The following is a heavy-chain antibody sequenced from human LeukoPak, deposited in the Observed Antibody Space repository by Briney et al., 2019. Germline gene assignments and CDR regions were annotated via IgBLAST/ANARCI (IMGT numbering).Heavy chain of an antibody. D-gene: IGHD1/OR15-1a*01. CDR3: ARDGYGNNYMDV. V-gene: IGHV3-53*01. J-gene: IGHJ6*03. CDR2: IYSGGTT. Sequence: HPGGSLRLSCAASGFSVSSNFMSWVRQAPGKGLEWVSVIYSGGTTYYADSVKGRFTISRDNSKNMLSLQMNNLRVEDTAVYYCARDGYGNNYMDVWGKGTTVTVSS. CDR1: GFSVSSNF.